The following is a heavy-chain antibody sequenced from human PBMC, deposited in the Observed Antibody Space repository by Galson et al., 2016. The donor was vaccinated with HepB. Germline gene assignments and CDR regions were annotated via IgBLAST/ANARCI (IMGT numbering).Heavy chain of an antibody. J-gene: IGHJ6*02. CDR1: DYTFPSYG. CDR3: ARDGAVIATAGTYYYGMDV. V-gene: IGHV1-18*01. CDR2: ISGYNGNT. Sequence: SCKASDYTFPSYGISWVRQAPGQGLEWMGWISGYNGNTHYGQKLQGRVTMTTDTSTSTVYMELRSLRSDDTAVYYCARDGAVIATAGTYYYGMDVWGQGTTVTVSS. D-gene: IGHD6-13*01.